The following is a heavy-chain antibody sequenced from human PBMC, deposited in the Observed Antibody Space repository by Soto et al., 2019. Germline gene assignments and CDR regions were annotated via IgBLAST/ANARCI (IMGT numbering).Heavy chain of an antibody. Sequence: QITLKESGPTLVKPTQTLTLTCTFSGFSLSTSGVGVGWIRQPPGKALEWLAVIYWDDYKHYSPSLKSRLTITKDTSKNQVSLTMTNMDPVDTATYYCAHKGYGDYPLDYWGQGPLLTVSS. V-gene: IGHV2-5*02. CDR1: GFSLSTSGVG. D-gene: IGHD4-17*01. CDR3: AHKGYGDYPLDY. CDR2: IYWDDYK. J-gene: IGHJ4*02.